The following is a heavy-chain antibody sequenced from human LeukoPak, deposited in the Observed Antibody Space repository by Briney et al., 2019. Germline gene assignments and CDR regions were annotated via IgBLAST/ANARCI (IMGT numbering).Heavy chain of an antibody. D-gene: IGHD1-14*01. J-gene: IGHJ6*03. CDR1: GYTFTSYD. V-gene: IGHV1-8*03. Sequence: ASVKVSCKASGYTFTSYDINWVRQATGQGLEWMGWMNPNSGNTGYAQKFQGRVTITRNTSITTAYIELSSLLSEDTAVYYCARGETDADRYYYYIDVWGKGTTLTVSS. CDR2: MNPNSGNT. CDR3: ARGETDADRYYYYIDV.